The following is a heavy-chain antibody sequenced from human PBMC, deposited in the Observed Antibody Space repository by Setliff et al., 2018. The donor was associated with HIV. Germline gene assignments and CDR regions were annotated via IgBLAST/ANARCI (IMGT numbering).Heavy chain of an antibody. CDR3: ARYLFCGGDCYSGFDY. D-gene: IGHD2-21*02. V-gene: IGHV4-39*07. CDR1: GGSISRRDYC. Sequence: SETLSLTCTVSGGSISRRDYCWGWIRQPPGKGLEWIGSVYYTWNTYYHPSLKSRVTVSVDTSKNQFSLRLTSVTAADTAVYYCARYLFCGGDCYSGFDYWGQGTLVTVSS. CDR2: VYYTWNT. J-gene: IGHJ4*02.